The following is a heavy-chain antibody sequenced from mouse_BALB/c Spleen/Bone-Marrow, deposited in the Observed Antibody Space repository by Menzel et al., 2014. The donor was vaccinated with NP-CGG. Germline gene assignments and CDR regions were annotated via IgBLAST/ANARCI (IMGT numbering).Heavy chain of an antibody. V-gene: IGHV4-1*02. J-gene: IGHJ1*01. CDR2: INPDSSTI. CDR1: GFDFSRYW. D-gene: IGHD1-1*01. CDR3: ARLNYYGNLFV. Sequence: EVKLVESGGGLVQPGGSLKLSCAASGFDFSRYWMSWVRQAPGKGLDWIGEINPDSSTISYTPSLKDKFIISRDNAKNTLYLQMSKVRSEDTALYYCARLNYYGNLFVWGAGTTVTVSS.